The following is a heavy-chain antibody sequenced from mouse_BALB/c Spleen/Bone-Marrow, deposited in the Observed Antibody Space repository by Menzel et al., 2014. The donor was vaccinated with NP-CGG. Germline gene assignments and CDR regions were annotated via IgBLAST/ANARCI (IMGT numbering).Heavy chain of an antibody. Sequence: VQLPQPWAGLAKSGSSVKLSCKATGNTFTSFLMHWVKQRPVQGLGWIGYINPTTSYTEYSQKFKDKATLTAVKSSSTAYMQLSSLTSDDSAVYYCANGNSFAYCCEGTLVSVSA. V-gene: IGHV1-7*01. CDR2: INPTTSYT. D-gene: IGHD2-1*01. CDR1: GNTFTSFL. J-gene: IGHJ3*01. CDR3: ANGNSFAY.